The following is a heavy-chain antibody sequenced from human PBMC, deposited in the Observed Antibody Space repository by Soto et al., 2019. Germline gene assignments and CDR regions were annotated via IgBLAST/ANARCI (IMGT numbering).Heavy chain of an antibody. D-gene: IGHD2-8*01. CDR3: ARGGVY. CDR1: GFTFSSHE. V-gene: IGHV3-48*03. Sequence: HPGGSLRLSCAASGFTFSSHEMNWVRQAPGKGLEWISYISGSGNITYYADSVKGRFTISRDNAQKSLYLQMNSLRVEDTAVYYCARGGVYWGQGTLVPVSP. CDR2: ISGSGNIT. J-gene: IGHJ4*02.